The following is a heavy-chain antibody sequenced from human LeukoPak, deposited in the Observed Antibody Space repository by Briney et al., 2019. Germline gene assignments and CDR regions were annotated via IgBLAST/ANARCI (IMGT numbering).Heavy chain of an antibody. CDR1: GFTFSSYA. CDR3: VKGLSIMVFGVAPFGQ. CDR2: IRYDGSDK. V-gene: IGHV3-30*02. J-gene: IGHJ5*02. D-gene: IGHD3-10*01. Sequence: PPGGSLRLSCAASGFTFSSYAMHWVRQAPGKGLEWVAFIRYDGSDKYYADSVKGRFTISRDNSKNTLFLQMDSLRLADTALYYCVKGLSIMVFGVAPFGQWGQGNLVTVSS.